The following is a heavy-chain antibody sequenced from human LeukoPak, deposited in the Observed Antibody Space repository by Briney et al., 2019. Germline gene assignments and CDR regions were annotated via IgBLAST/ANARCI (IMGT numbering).Heavy chain of an antibody. CDR3: VSVVVINKEDYSDY. D-gene: IGHD3-22*01. V-gene: IGHV4-59*01. J-gene: IGHJ4*02. CDR1: GGSISSYY. CDR2: IYYSGST. Sequence: PSETLSLTCTVSGGSISSYYWSWIRQPPGKGLEWIGYIYYSGSTNYNPSLKSRVTISVDTSKNQFSLKLSSVTAADTAVYYCVSVVVINKEDYSDYWGQGTLVTVSS.